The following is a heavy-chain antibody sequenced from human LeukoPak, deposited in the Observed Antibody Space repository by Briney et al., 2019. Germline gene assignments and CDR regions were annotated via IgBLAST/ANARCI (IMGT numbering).Heavy chain of an antibody. CDR3: ARGSARWFDP. V-gene: IGHV3-11*05. CDR1: GFTFSDSY. Sequence: GGSLRLSCAASGFTFSDSYMSWIRQAAGKGLEWISYISSTSSHTNYADSVKGRFTISRDNAKRSLYLQMNSLRAEDTAVYYCARGSARWFDPWGQGTLVTVSS. CDR2: ISSTSSHT. J-gene: IGHJ5*02.